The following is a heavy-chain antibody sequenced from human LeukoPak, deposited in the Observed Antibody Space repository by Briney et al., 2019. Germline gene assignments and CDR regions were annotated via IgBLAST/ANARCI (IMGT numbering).Heavy chain of an antibody. Sequence: WALVKVSCKASGYTFTGYYMHWVRQAPGQGLEWMGIINPSGGSTSYAQKFQGRVTMTRDTSTSTVYMELSSLRSEDTAVYYCAAEGYDSSGYYFPIDYWGQGTLVTVSS. D-gene: IGHD3-22*01. J-gene: IGHJ4*02. CDR2: INPSGGST. V-gene: IGHV1-46*01. CDR1: GYTFTGYY. CDR3: AAEGYDSSGYYFPIDY.